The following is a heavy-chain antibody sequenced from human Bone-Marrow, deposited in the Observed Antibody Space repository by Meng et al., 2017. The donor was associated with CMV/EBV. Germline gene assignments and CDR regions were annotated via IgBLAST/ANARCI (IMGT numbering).Heavy chain of an antibody. J-gene: IGHJ4*02. CDR1: GFTFSTYN. V-gene: IGHV3-21*04. Sequence: GESLKISCAASGFTFSTYNMNWVRQAPGKGLEWVSGISSRSHIYYADSVKGRFTIPRDNAKNSLYLQMNSLRAEDTAVYYCATSLDWAQGTLVTFPS. CDR3: ATSLD. CDR2: ISSRSHI.